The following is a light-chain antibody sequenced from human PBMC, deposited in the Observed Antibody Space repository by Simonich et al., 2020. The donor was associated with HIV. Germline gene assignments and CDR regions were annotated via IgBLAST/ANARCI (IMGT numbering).Light chain of an antibody. CDR1: QSVSSN. CDR3: QQYKNWPT. Sequence: IVMTQSPATLSVSPGERATLSCRASQSVSSNLAWYQQRPGQATRLLIYGESTRASGIPARFSGSGSGTEFTLTISSMQSEDFAVYYCQQYKNWPTFGGGTKVDIK. J-gene: IGKJ4*01. V-gene: IGKV3-15*01. CDR2: GES.